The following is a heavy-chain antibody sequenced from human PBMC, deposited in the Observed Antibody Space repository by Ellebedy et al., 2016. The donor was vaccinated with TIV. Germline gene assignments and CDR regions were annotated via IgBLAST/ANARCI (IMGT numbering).Heavy chain of an antibody. V-gene: IGHV6-1*01. D-gene: IGHD6-13*01. CDR2: TYYRSKWYN. CDR1: GDSVSSNSAA. Sequence: SETLSLTCAISGDSVSSNSAAWNWIRQSPSRGLEWLGRTYYRSKWYNDYAVSVKSRITINPDTSKNQFSLQLNSVTPEDTAVYYCARADSIAAAGTWGADAFDIWGQGTMVTVSS. CDR3: ARADSIAAAGTWGADAFDI. J-gene: IGHJ3*02.